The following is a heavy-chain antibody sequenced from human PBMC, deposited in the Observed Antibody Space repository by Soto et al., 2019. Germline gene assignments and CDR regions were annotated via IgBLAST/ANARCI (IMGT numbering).Heavy chain of an antibody. Sequence: AASVKVSCKASGGNLKTYSFIWVRQAPGQGLEWMGRIYPFLDETNYAQTFQGRVVLTADKPTGTLYMEMNSLTSADTAVYFCARVLSLSGDYYYYGMDVWGQGTTVTVSS. CDR3: ARVLSLSGDYYYYGMDV. D-gene: IGHD3-10*01. CDR1: GGNLKTYS. J-gene: IGHJ6*02. V-gene: IGHV1-69*08. CDR2: IYPFLDET.